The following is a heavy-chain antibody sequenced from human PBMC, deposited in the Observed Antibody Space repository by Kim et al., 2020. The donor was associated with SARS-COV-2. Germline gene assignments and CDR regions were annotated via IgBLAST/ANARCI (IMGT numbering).Heavy chain of an antibody. V-gene: IGHV3-33*01. CDR1: GFTFSSYG. CDR2: IWYDGSNK. Sequence: GGSLRLSCAASGFTFSSYGMHWVRQAPGKGPEWVAVIWYDGSNKYYADSVKGRFTISRDNSKNMLYLQMNSLRAEDTAVYYCARDRYCSSTSCFIARYMDVWGKGTTVTVSS. CDR3: ARDRYCSSTSCFIARYMDV. D-gene: IGHD2-2*01. J-gene: IGHJ6*03.